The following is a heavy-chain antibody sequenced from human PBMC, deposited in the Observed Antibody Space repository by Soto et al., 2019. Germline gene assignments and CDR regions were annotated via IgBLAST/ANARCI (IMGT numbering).Heavy chain of an antibody. J-gene: IGHJ5*02. CDR2: ISGSGGST. Sequence: GGSLRLSCAASGFTFSSYAMSWVRQAPGKGLEWVSAISGSGGSTYYADSVKGRFTISRDNSKNTLYLQMNSLRAEDTAVYYCAKDPGNWNDVSWFDPWGQGTLVTVSS. D-gene: IGHD1-1*01. V-gene: IGHV3-23*01. CDR1: GFTFSSYA. CDR3: AKDPGNWNDVSWFDP.